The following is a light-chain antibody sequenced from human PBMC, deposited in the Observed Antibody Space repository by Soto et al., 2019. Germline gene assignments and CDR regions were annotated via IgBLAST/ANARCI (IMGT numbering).Light chain of an antibody. CDR1: QSLLHRSGYNY. Sequence: DIVMTQSPLSLPVTPGEPASISCRSSQSLLHRSGYNYLDWYLQRPGQSPQLLISLGSNRASGVPDRFSGSGSGTDVTLKISRVEAEDVGVYFCMQALQTPLTFGGGTRVEIK. V-gene: IGKV2-28*01. CDR2: LGS. CDR3: MQALQTPLT. J-gene: IGKJ4*01.